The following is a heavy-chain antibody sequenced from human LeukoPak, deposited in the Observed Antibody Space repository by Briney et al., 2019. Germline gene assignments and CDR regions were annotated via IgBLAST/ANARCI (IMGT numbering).Heavy chain of an antibody. Sequence: PSETLSLTCAVSGGSISNYYWSWIRQPAGKGLEWIGRIYLSGSTNYNPSLKSRVTMSVDTSENQFSLKLSSVTAADTAVYFCARGGYSSSWSPDYWGQGTLVTVSS. J-gene: IGHJ4*02. D-gene: IGHD6-6*01. CDR3: ARGGYSSSWSPDY. V-gene: IGHV4-4*07. CDR1: GGSISNYY. CDR2: IYLSGST.